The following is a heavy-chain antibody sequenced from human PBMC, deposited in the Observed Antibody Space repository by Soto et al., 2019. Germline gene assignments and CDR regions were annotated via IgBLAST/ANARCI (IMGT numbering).Heavy chain of an antibody. Sequence: QVQLVQSGAEVKKPGASVKVSCKASGYTFTSYYMHWVRQAPGQGLEWMGIINPSGGSTSYAQKFQARXTXTRXTSTSTVYMELSSLRSEDTAVYYCARVSSWSCFDYWGQGTLVTVSS. J-gene: IGHJ4*02. CDR2: INPSGGST. CDR1: GYTFTSYY. V-gene: IGHV1-46*01. CDR3: ARVSSWSCFDY. D-gene: IGHD6-13*01.